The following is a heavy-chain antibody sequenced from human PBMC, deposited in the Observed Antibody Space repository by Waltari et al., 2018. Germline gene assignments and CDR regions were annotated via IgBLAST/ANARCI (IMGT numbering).Heavy chain of an antibody. J-gene: IGHJ6*02. CDR2: IYYSGST. D-gene: IGHD2-15*01. Sequence: QLQLQESGPGLVKPSETLSLTCTVSGGSISSSSYYWGWIRQPPGKGLEWIGSIYYSGSTYYNPSLKSRVTISVDTSKNQFSLKLSSVTAADTAVYYCARHLTSTPLYYYYGMDVWGQGTTVTVSS. CDR1: GGSISSSSYY. CDR3: ARHLTSTPLYYYYGMDV. V-gene: IGHV4-39*01.